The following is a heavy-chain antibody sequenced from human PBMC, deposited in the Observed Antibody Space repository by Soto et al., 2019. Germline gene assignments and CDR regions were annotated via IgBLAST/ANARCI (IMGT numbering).Heavy chain of an antibody. V-gene: IGHV3-30-3*01. CDR3: ARAPPYYDFWSGPPKGMDV. CDR1: GFTFSSYA. D-gene: IGHD3-3*01. J-gene: IGHJ6*02. CDR2: ISYDGSNK. Sequence: GGSLRLSCAASGFTFSSYAMHWVRQAPGKGLEWVAVISYDGSNKYYADSVKGRFTISRDNSKNTLYLQMNSLRAEDTAVYYCARAPPYYDFWSGPPKGMDVWGQGTTVTVSS.